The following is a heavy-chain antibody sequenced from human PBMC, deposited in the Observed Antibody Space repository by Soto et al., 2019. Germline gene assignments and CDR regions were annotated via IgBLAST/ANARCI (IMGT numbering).Heavy chain of an antibody. Sequence: SETLSLTCAVSGYSISSSNWWGWIRQPPGKGLEWIGYIYYSGTTYYNPSLKSRVTMSVDMSKNQFSLTLRSVTAEDTAGYHCARQYGALAVAFDFWGQGALVTVSS. J-gene: IGHJ4*02. CDR2: IYYSGTT. V-gene: IGHV4-28*01. CDR1: GYSISSSNW. CDR3: ARQYGALAVAFDF. D-gene: IGHD6-19*01.